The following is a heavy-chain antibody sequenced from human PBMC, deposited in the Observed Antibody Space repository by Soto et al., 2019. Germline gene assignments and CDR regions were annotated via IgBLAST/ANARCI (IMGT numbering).Heavy chain of an antibody. V-gene: IGHV3-33*01. CDR1: GFTFSSYG. D-gene: IGHD1-26*01. Sequence: QVQLVESGGGEVQPGRSLRLSCAASGFTFSSYGMHWVRQAPGKGLEWVAVIWYDGSNKYYADSVKGRFTISRDNSKNTLYLQMNSLRAEDTAVYYCARSWILNSGSYNFDNWGQGTLVIVSS. CDR2: IWYDGSNK. J-gene: IGHJ4*02. CDR3: ARSWILNSGSYNFDN.